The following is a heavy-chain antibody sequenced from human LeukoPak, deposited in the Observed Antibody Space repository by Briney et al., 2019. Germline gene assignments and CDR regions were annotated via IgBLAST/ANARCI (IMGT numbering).Heavy chain of an antibody. J-gene: IGHJ4*02. Sequence: GASVKVSCTASGYTFTSYYMHWVRQAPGQGLEWMGIINPSGGSTSYAQKFQGRVTMTRDTSTSAVYMELSSLRSEDTAVYYCARIGSGGSWGAYYFDYWGQGTLVTVSS. CDR3: ARIGSGGSWGAYYFDY. D-gene: IGHD2-15*01. V-gene: IGHV1-46*01. CDR2: INPSGGST. CDR1: GYTFTSYY.